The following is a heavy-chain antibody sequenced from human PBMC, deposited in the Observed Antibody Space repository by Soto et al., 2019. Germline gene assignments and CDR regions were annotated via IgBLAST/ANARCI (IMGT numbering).Heavy chain of an antibody. V-gene: IGHV3-33*01. CDR1: GFTFSSYG. D-gene: IGHD6-13*01. CDR2: IWYDGSNK. J-gene: IGHJ4*02. Sequence: GGSLTLSCAASGFTFSSYGMHWVRQAPGKGLEWVAVIWYDGSNKYYADSVKGRFTISRDNSKNTLYLQMNSLRAEDTAVYYCARVGQRGQSWSDYWGQGTLVTVSS. CDR3: ARVGQRGQSWSDY.